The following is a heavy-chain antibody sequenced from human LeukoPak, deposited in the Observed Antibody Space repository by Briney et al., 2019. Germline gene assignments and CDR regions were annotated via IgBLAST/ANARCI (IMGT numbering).Heavy chain of an antibody. J-gene: IGHJ6*02. V-gene: IGHV4-59*11. D-gene: IGHD3-16*01. CDR1: GASISSHY. CDR3: ATFGVDYDMDV. Sequence: SQPLSLPASVLGASISSHYWTWIRKPPGKGLNGIGQFHYTGKPDYNPSLKSRITISEDTSKNQVSLRVSSVTAADSAIYSGATFGVDYDMDVWGHGTTVTVFS. CDR2: FHYTGKP.